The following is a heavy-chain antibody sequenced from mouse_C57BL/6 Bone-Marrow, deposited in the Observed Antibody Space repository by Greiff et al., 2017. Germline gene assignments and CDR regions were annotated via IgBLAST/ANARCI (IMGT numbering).Heavy chain of an antibody. CDR1: GFSLSTSGMG. Sequence: QVTLKVCGPGILQSSQPLSLTCSFSGFSLSTSGMGVSWIRQPSGKGLEWLAHIYWDDDKRYNPSLKSRLTISKDTSRNQVFLKITSVDTADTATYYCARRADYYGSSYPWYFDVWGTGTTVTVSS. CDR3: ARRADYYGSSYPWYFDV. J-gene: IGHJ1*03. D-gene: IGHD1-1*01. CDR2: IYWDDDK. V-gene: IGHV8-12*01.